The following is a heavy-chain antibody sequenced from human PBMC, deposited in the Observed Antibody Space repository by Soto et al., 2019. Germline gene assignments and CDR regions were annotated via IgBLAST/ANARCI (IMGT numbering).Heavy chain of an antibody. D-gene: IGHD3-16*01. V-gene: IGHV3-23*01. Sequence: GGSLRLSCAASGFTFSSYAMSWVRQAPGKGLEWVSAISGSGGSTYYADSVKGRFTISRDNSKNTLYLQMNSLRAEDTAVYYCAKEGTKRFRPDPNYYFDYWGQGTLVTVSS. CDR1: GFTFSSYA. CDR2: ISGSGGST. J-gene: IGHJ4*02. CDR3: AKEGTKRFRPDPNYYFDY.